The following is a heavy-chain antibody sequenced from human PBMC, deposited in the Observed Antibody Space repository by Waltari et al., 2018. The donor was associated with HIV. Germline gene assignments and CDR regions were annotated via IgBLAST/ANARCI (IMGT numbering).Heavy chain of an antibody. J-gene: IGHJ4*02. CDR3: ARGQSALLVVTPSD. V-gene: IGHV3-21*01. D-gene: IGHD2-21*02. CDR2: ISSTGGYI. CDR1: GFAIMASA. Sequence: EVDLVESGGGLVKPGGSQRLSCPASGFAIMASAMHWGRQAPGKGLEWVSSISSTGGYIYYSESVKGRFTVSRDNAKDALALQMNSLRVEDTAVDDCARGQSALLVVTPSDWGQGTQVTGSS.